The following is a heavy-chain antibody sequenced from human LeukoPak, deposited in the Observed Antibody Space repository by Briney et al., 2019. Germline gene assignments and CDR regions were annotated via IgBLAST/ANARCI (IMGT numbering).Heavy chain of an antibody. J-gene: IGHJ6*02. Sequence: SGTRSLTCAVSGGSISSSNWWSWVRQPPGKGLEWIGEIYHSGSTNYNPSLKSRVTISVDKSKNQFSLKLSSVTAADTAVYYCAREGCSGGSCYYYYGMDVWGQGTTVTVSS. D-gene: IGHD2-15*01. CDR1: GGSISSSNW. CDR2: IYHSGST. CDR3: AREGCSGGSCYYYYGMDV. V-gene: IGHV4-4*02.